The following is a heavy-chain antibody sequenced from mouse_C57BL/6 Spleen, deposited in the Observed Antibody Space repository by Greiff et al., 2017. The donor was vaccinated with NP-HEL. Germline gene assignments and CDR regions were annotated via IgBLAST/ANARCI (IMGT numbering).Heavy chain of an antibody. D-gene: IGHD2-4*01. J-gene: IGHJ2*01. CDR3: ATLYDYDVDY. CDR2: INPDSSTI. CDR1: GIDFSRYW. Sequence: ASGIDFSRYWMSWVRRAPGKGLEWIGEINPDSSTINYAPSLKDKFIISRDNAKNTLYLQMSKVRSEDTALYYCATLYDYDVDYWGQGTTLTVSS. V-gene: IGHV4-1*01.